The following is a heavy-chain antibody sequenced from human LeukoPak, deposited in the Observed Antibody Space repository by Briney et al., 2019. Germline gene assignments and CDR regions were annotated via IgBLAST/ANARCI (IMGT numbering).Heavy chain of an antibody. J-gene: IGHJ3*02. CDR3: ARDQEDIVVVVAAAPHDAFDI. CDR1: GFTFSSYS. V-gene: IGHV3-21*01. Sequence: PGGSLRLSCAASGFTFSSYSMNWVRQAPGKGLEWVSSISSSSSYIYYADSVKGRFTISRDNAKNSLYLQVNSLRAEDTAVYYCARDQEDIVVVVAAAPHDAFDIWGQGTMVTVSS. CDR2: ISSSSSYI. D-gene: IGHD2-15*01.